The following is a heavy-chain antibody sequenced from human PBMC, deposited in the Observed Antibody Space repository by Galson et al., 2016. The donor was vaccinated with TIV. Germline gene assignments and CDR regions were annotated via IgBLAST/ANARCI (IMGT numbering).Heavy chain of an antibody. CDR3: AKTIDVSGGLINYFYYGMDV. CDR1: GFTFSDFA. CDR2: ISATGGST. V-gene: IGHV3-23*01. J-gene: IGHJ6*02. Sequence: SLRLSCAASGFTFSDFAMHWVRQAPGKGLEWVSSISATGGSTYYAGSVRGRFTTSRDNSNDHLSLHMSNLRAEDTAVYYCAKTIDVSGGLINYFYYGMDVGGHGTTVSVSS. D-gene: IGHD3-10*01.